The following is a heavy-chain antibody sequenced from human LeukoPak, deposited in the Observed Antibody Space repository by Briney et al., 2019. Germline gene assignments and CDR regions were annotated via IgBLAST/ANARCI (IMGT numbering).Heavy chain of an antibody. CDR2: IYYSGST. J-gene: IGHJ4*02. D-gene: IGHD4-17*01. CDR3: ARTKKLAYVDYENYFDY. CDR1: GGSISSYY. Sequence: SETLSLTCTVSGGSISSYYWSWIRQPPGKGLEWIGYIYYSGSTFYNPSFQSRVTISVDTSKNQFSLKVSSVTAADTAVYFCARTKKLAYVDYENYFDYWGQGTLVTVSS. V-gene: IGHV4-59*12.